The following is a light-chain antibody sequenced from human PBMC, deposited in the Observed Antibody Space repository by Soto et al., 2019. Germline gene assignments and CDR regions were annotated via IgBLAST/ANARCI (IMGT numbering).Light chain of an antibody. CDR3: QQYGSSRT. V-gene: IGKV3-15*01. CDR2: GVS. CDR1: QSISSN. Sequence: EVVMTQSPATLSVSPGESATLSCRASQSISSNKLAWYQQKPGQAPRLLLFGVSNRATGIPARFSGSGSGTDFSLTISSLQSEDFAVYYCQQYGSSRTFGQGTKVDIK. J-gene: IGKJ1*01.